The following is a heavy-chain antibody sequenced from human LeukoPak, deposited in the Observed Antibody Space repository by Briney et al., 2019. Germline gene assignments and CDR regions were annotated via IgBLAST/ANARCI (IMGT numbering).Heavy chain of an antibody. D-gene: IGHD6-13*01. CDR2: ISGSGGST. CDR3: AKSIAAAGLYEYFQH. V-gene: IGHV3-23*01. Sequence: GGTLRLSCAASGFTFSSFGMSWVRQAPGKGLERVAAISGSGGSTYYADSVKGRFTISRDNSKNTLYLQMNSLRAEDTAVYYCAKSIAAAGLYEYFQHWGQGTLVTVSS. CDR1: GFTFSSFG. J-gene: IGHJ1*01.